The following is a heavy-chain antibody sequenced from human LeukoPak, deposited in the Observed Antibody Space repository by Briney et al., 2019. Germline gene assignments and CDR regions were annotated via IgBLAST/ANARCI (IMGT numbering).Heavy chain of an antibody. CDR2: ISNGGDYA. CDR1: GLIFSSYA. J-gene: IGHJ4*02. V-gene: IGHV3-23*01. CDR3: AAHYGSYSTYDY. Sequence: PGGSLRLSCAASGLIFSSYAMSWARQTPGKGLEWVTVISNGGDYAYYADSVKGRFTISRDNSKNTLYLQMDTLRAEDTAIYYCAAHYGSYSTYDYWGQGTLVTVSS. D-gene: IGHD3-10*01.